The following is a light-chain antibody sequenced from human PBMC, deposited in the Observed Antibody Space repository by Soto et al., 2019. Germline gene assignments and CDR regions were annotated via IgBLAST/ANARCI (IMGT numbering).Light chain of an antibody. CDR3: SSYAGSNNFGV. J-gene: IGLJ1*01. Sequence: QSVLTQPPSASGSPGQSVTISCTGTSSDVGGYNYVSWYQQHPGKAPKLMIYEVSKRPSGVSDRPSGSKSGNTASLTVSGLQAEDEADYYCSSYAGSNNFGVFGTGTKVTVL. CDR1: SSDVGGYNY. CDR2: EVS. V-gene: IGLV2-8*01.